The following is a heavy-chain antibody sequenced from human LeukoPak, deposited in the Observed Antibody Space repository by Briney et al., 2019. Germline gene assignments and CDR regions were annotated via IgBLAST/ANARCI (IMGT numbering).Heavy chain of an antibody. Sequence: GGSLRLSCAASGFPFSSYAMHWVRQAPGKGLEYVSAISDSGGSTYYADSVKGRFTISRDNSKNTLYLQMSSLRAEDTAVYFCVRGYSFGPYGMDVWGQGTTVIVSS. CDR3: VRGYSFGPYGMDV. D-gene: IGHD2-15*01. CDR1: GFPFSSYA. CDR2: ISDSGGST. J-gene: IGHJ6*02. V-gene: IGHV3-64D*09.